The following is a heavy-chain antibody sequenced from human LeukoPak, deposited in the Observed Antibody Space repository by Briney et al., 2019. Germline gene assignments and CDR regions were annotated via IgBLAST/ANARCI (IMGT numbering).Heavy chain of an antibody. CDR1: GFIFDDYG. CDR3: AKSASSWPLYYLDS. J-gene: IGHJ4*02. Sequence: PGGSLRLSCAASGFIFDDYGMGWVRQAPGKGPEWVSGLNWNGGSTGSADSVKGRFIISRDNAKNCLYLQMNSLRAEDTALYYCAKSASSWPLYYLDSWGQGTLATVSS. CDR2: LNWNGGST. D-gene: IGHD6-13*01. V-gene: IGHV3-20*04.